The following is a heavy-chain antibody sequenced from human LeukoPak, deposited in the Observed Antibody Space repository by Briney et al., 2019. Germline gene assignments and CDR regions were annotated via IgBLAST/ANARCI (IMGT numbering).Heavy chain of an antibody. D-gene: IGHD3-22*01. V-gene: IGHV3-7*01. J-gene: IGHJ3*02. CDR1: GFTFSSYW. Sequence: GGSLRLSCAASGFTFSSYWMSWVRQAPRKGLEWVANIKQDGSEKYYVDSVKGRFTISRDNAKNSLYLQMNSLRAEDTAVYYCARGDYYDSSGYYFGDAFDIWGQGTMVTVSS. CDR2: IKQDGSEK. CDR3: ARGDYYDSSGYYFGDAFDI.